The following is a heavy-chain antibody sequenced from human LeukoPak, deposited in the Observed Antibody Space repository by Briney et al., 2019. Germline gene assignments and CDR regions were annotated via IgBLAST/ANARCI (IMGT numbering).Heavy chain of an antibody. D-gene: IGHD5-12*01. Sequence: PGGSLRLSCALSGSTLTTYETKWVRQAPGKGLEWVSYIGSRPTTTYYAESVRGRFTISRDNTKNSVYLQMTSLRTDDAAVYYCATSGAYEISWAFNIWGQGTMVAVSS. CDR2: IGSRPTTT. J-gene: IGHJ3*02. CDR1: GSTLTTYE. V-gene: IGHV3-48*03. CDR3: ATSGAYEISWAFNI.